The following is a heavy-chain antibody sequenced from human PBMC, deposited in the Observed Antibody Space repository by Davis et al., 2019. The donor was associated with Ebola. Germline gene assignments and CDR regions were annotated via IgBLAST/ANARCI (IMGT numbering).Heavy chain of an antibody. CDR1: GFTFNNAW. V-gene: IGHV3-15*01. CDR3: TTARRDSSAWFDS. J-gene: IGHJ5*01. D-gene: IGHD6-19*01. Sequence: GESLKISCAASGFTFNNAWMSWVRQAPGKGLEWVGRIKSKAYGGTTDYAAPVKGMFTIARDDSKNTLYLQMNSLKTEDTAVYYCTTARRDSSAWFDSWGQGTLVTVSS. CDR2: IKSKAYGGTT.